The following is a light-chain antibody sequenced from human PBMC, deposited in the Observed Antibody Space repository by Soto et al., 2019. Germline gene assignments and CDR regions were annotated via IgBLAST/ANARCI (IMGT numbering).Light chain of an antibody. Sequence: QPVLTQPPSASGTPGQRVTISCSGSSSNIGSNYVYWYQQLPGTAPKLLIYRNNQRPSGVPDRFSGSKSGTLASLAISGLRSEDEADYYCAAWDDSLSGPVFGGGTKLTVL. CDR2: RNN. J-gene: IGLJ3*02. V-gene: IGLV1-47*01. CDR1: SSNIGSNY. CDR3: AAWDDSLSGPV.